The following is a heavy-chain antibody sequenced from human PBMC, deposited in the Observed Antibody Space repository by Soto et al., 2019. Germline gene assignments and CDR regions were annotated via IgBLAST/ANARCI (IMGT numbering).Heavy chain of an antibody. CDR2: ISSSSSYI. Sequence: EVQLVESGGGLVKPGGSLRLSCAASGFTFSSYSMNWVRQAPGKGLEWVSSISSSSSYIYYADSVKGRFTISRDNAKNSLYLQMNSLRAEDTAVYYCAKEGDWSGYDFVDYYYYYGMDVWGQGTTVSVSS. V-gene: IGHV3-21*01. J-gene: IGHJ6*02. D-gene: IGHD5-12*01. CDR3: AKEGDWSGYDFVDYYYYYGMDV. CDR1: GFTFSSYS.